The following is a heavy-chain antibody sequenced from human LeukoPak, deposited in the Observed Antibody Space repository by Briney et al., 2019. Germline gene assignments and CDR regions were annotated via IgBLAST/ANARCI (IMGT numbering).Heavy chain of an antibody. D-gene: IGHD1-26*01. Sequence: GGSLRLSCAASGFTFSSYAMHWVRQAPGKGLEWVAGISYDGSNKYYADSVKGRFTISRDNSKNTLYLQMNSLRAEDTAVYYCARDGTSLDAFDIWGQGTMVTVSS. CDR3: ARDGTSLDAFDI. J-gene: IGHJ3*02. CDR1: GFTFSSYA. V-gene: IGHV3-30-3*01. CDR2: ISYDGSNK.